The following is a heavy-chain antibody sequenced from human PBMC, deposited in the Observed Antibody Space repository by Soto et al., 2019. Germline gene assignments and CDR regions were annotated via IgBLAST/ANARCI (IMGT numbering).Heavy chain of an antibody. D-gene: IGHD3-10*01. Sequence: ESGPTLVNPTQTLTLTCTFSGFPLSTSGMCVSWIRQPPGKALEWLALIDWDDDKYYSTSLKTRLTISKDTSKNQVVLTMTNMDPVDTATYYCARTIYYYGSGSYYYGMDVWGQGTTVTVSS. V-gene: IGHV2-70*01. CDR3: ARTIYYYGSGSYYYGMDV. J-gene: IGHJ6*02. CDR1: GFPLSTSGMC. CDR2: IDWDDDK.